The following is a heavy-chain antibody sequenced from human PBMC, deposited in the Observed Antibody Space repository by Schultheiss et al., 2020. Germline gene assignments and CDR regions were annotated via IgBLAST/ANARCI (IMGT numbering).Heavy chain of an antibody. CDR3: AKGGSSGWLDDY. CDR2: ISGSGGTT. Sequence: GESLKISCAASGFTFSDYYMSWIRQAPGKGLEWVSGISGSGGTTSYADSVKGRFTISRDNSKNTLYLQMNSLRAEDTAVYYCAKGGSSGWLDDYWGQGTLVTVSS. V-gene: IGHV3-23*01. CDR1: GFTFSDYY. D-gene: IGHD6-19*01. J-gene: IGHJ4*02.